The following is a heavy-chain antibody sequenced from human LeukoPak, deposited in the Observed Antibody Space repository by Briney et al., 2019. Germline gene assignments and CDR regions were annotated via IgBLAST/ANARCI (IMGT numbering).Heavy chain of an antibody. D-gene: IGHD5-24*01. J-gene: IGHJ5*02. CDR3: AKDLYDNDWYNYFDP. CDR2: IKGDGIST. V-gene: IGHV3-74*01. CDR1: GFDFSSNW. Sequence: GGSLRLSCAASGFDFSSNWMHWVRHAPGQGLVWVSRIKGDGISTNYADSVKGRFTISRDIAKNTLYLEMNSLRTEDTAVYHCAKDLYDNDWYNYFDPWGQGALVTVSS.